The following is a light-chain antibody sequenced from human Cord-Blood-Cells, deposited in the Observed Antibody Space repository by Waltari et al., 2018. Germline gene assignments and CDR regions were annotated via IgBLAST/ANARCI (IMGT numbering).Light chain of an antibody. J-gene: IGKJ1*01. CDR1: QSVSSN. CDR2: GAS. V-gene: IGKV3-15*01. Sequence: EIVMTQSPDTLSVSPGARATLSCRASQSVSSNLTWYQQKPGQAPRLLLYGASTRATGIPARFSGSGSGTEFTLTFSSLQSEDFAVYYCQQYNNWPPWTFGQGTKVEIK. CDR3: QQYNNWPPWT.